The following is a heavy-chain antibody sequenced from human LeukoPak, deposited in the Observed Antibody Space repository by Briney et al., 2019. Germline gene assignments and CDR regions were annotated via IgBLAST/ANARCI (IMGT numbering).Heavy chain of an antibody. V-gene: IGHV4-4*02. D-gene: IGHD3-22*01. Sequence: SGTLSLTCAVSGGSISSSNWWSWVRQPPGKAPEWIGNIFYSGSTYYSPSLKSRVTVSLDTSRNQFSLKLNSVTAADTAVYYCAKSNGYGLIDIWGQGTMVTVSS. J-gene: IGHJ3*02. CDR3: AKSNGYGLIDI. CDR2: IFYSGST. CDR1: GGSISSSNW.